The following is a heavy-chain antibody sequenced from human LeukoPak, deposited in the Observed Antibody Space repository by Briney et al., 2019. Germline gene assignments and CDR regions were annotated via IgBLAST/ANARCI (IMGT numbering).Heavy chain of an antibody. J-gene: IGHJ4*02. CDR3: ARDSLSGSYSDY. Sequence: SGTLSLTCTVSGGSISSGGYYWSWIRQHPGKGLEWIGYIYYSGSTYYNPSLKSRVTISVDRSKNQFSLKLSSVTAADTAVYYCARDSLSGSYSDYWGQGTLVTVSS. CDR1: GGSISSGGYY. CDR2: IYYSGST. D-gene: IGHD1-26*01. V-gene: IGHV4-31*03.